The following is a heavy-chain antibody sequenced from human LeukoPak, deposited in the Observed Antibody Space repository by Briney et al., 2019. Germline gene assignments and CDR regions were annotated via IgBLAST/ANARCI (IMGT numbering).Heavy chain of an antibody. D-gene: IGHD3-9*01. J-gene: IGHJ4*02. CDR3: AKNALRYFDWSKMYFDY. Sequence: GGSLRLSCAASGFTFSSYAMSWVRQAPGKGLEWVSAISGSGGSTYYADSVKGRFTISRDNSKNTLYLQMNSLRAEDTAVYYCAKNALRYFDWSKMYFDYWGQGTLVTVSS. CDR2: ISGSGGST. V-gene: IGHV3-23*01. CDR1: GFTFSSYA.